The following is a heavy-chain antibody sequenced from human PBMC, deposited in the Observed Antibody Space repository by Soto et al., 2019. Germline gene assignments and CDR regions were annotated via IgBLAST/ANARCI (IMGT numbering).Heavy chain of an antibody. J-gene: IGHJ5*01. Sequence: GGSLRLSCAASGFTFSSYAMSWVRQAPGKGLEWVSAISGSGGSTYYADSVKGRFTISRDNSKNTLYLQMNSLRAEDTAVYYCAKDQRVIAVAGWARGFDSWGQGTLVTVSS. CDR2: ISGSGGST. D-gene: IGHD6-19*01. CDR1: GFTFSSYA. CDR3: AKDQRVIAVAGWARGFDS. V-gene: IGHV3-23*01.